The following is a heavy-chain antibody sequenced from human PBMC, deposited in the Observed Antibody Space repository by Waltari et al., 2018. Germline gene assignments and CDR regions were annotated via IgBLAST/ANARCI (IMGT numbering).Heavy chain of an antibody. CDR2: INPNSGGT. J-gene: IGHJ3*02. D-gene: IGHD3-10*01. Sequence: QVQLVQSGAEVKKPGASVKVSCKASGYTFTGYYMHWVRQAPGQGLEWMGRINPNSGGTNYAQKFQGRVTMTRETSISTAYMELSRLRSDDTAVYYCARGYYGSGDNDAFDIWGQGTMVTVSS. CDR1: GYTFTGYY. V-gene: IGHV1-2*06. CDR3: ARGYYGSGDNDAFDI.